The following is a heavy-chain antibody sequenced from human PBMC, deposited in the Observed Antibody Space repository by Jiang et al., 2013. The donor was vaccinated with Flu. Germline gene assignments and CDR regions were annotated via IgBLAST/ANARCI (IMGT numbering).Heavy chain of an antibody. D-gene: IGHD3-22*01. CDR1: GGSISSGSYY. Sequence: GPGLVKPSQTLSLTCTVSGGSISSGSYYWSWIRQPAGKGLEWIGRIYTSGSTNYNPSLKSRVTISVDTSKNQFSLKLSSVTAADTAVYYCASMEDYYDSSGYYTRGFDYWGQGTLVTVSS. CDR3: ASMEDYYDSSGYYTRGFDY. V-gene: IGHV4-61*02. CDR2: IYTSGST. J-gene: IGHJ4*02.